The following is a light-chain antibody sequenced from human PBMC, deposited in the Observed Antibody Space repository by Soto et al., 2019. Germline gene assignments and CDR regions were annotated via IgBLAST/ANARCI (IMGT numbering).Light chain of an antibody. J-gene: IGKJ2*01. V-gene: IGKV3-11*01. CDR1: QRVNSY. CDR3: QHRSSWPT. CDR2: DTS. Sequence: EIVLTQSPATLSLSPGERATLSCRASQRVNSYLAWYQQKCGQAPRLLIYDTSNSATGIPDRFSGSGSGTDFTLTSSSLEPEDFAVYYWQHRSSWPTFGQGTKLEIK.